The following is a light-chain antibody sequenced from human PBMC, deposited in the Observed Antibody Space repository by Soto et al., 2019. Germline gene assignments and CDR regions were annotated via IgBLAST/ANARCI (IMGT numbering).Light chain of an antibody. J-gene: IGKJ2*01. V-gene: IGKV1-39*01. Sequence: DIQMTQSPSSLSAFVGDTVTITCRASQNINNYLNWYQLKPGKAPKLLIFGASNLKSGVPSRFSADGSVTDFSLIITSLQPEDFAPYYCQQSYSQGRTFGQGTRL. CDR3: QQSYSQGRT. CDR2: GAS. CDR1: QNINNY.